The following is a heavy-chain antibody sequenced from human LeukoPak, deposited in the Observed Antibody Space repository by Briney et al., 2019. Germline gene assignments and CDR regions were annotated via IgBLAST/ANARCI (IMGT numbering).Heavy chain of an antibody. CDR1: GFTFSSYG. J-gene: IGHJ3*02. Sequence: GGSLRLSCAASGFTFSSYGMSWVRQAPGKGLEWVSVIYSGGSTYYADSVKGRFTISRDNSKNTLYLQMNSLRAEDTAVYYCARIVAGGAFDIWGQGTMVTVSS. CDR2: IYSGGST. V-gene: IGHV3-66*01. CDR3: ARIVAGGAFDI. D-gene: IGHD1-26*01.